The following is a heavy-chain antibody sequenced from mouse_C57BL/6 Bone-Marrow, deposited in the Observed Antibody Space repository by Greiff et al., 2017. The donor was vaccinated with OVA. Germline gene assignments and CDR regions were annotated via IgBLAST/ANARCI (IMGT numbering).Heavy chain of an antibody. J-gene: IGHJ1*03. CDR1: GYSFTGYF. CDR2: INPYNGDT. CDR3: ARGGIDYGSSYGYFDV. V-gene: IGHV1-20*01. Sequence: EVQLQQSGPELVKPGDSVKISCKASGYSFTGYFMNWVMQSHGKSLEWIGRINPYNGDTFYNQKFKGKATLTVDKSSSTAHMELRSLTSEDSAVYYCARGGIDYGSSYGYFDVWGTGTTVTVSS. D-gene: IGHD1-1*01.